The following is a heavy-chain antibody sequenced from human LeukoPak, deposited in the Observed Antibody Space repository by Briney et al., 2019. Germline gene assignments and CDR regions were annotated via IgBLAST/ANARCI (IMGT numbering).Heavy chain of an antibody. CDR1: GGSFNGYY. D-gene: IGHD3-10*01. Sequence: PSETLSLTCAVYGGSFNGYYWSWIRQPPGKGLEWIGEINHSGSTNYNPSLKSRVTISVDTSKNQFSLKLSSVTAADTAVYYCARGRGSYGSGSYGKQSFDYWGQGTLVTVSS. CDR2: INHSGST. CDR3: ARGRGSYGSGSYGKQSFDY. J-gene: IGHJ4*02. V-gene: IGHV4-34*01.